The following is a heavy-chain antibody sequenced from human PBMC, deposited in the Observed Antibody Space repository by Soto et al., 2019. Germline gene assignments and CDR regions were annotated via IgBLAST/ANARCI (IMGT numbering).Heavy chain of an antibody. Sequence: EVQLVESGGGLVQPGGSLRLSCAASGFTFSSYWMSWVRQAPGKGLEWVANIKQDGSEKYYVDSVKRRFTISRDNAKNXXYXETXSLRAEDTAVYYCARTGKKGSSHAQGHYDYYGMDVWGQGTTVTVSS. CDR1: GFTFSSYW. CDR3: ARTGKKGSSHAQGHYDYYGMDV. D-gene: IGHD2-15*01. V-gene: IGHV3-7*04. J-gene: IGHJ6*02. CDR2: IKQDGSEK.